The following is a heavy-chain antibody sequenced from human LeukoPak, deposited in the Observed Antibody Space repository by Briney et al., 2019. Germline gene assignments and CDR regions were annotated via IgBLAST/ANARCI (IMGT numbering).Heavy chain of an antibody. CDR3: ARGLTIHTIDY. CDR1: GGSVSSGSYY. CDR2: IYYSGST. V-gene: IGHV4-61*01. Sequence: SETLSLICTVSGGSVSSGSYYWSWIRQPPGKGLEWIGYIYYSGSTNYNPSLKSRVTISVDTSKNQFSLKLSSVTAADTAVYYCARGLTIHTIDYWGQGTLVTVSS. D-gene: IGHD3-3*01. J-gene: IGHJ4*02.